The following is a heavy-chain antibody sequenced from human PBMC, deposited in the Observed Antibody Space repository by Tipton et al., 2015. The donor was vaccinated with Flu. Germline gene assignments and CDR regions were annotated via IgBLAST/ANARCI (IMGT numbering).Heavy chain of an antibody. V-gene: IGHV4-4*08. CDR2: VSSSGTT. J-gene: IGHJ4*02. CDR1: GGSISSYH. D-gene: IGHD3-10*02. CDR3: ARLSYYDVDLKNFYFDY. Sequence: TLSLTCTVSGGSISSYHWSWIRRPPGKGLEWIAYVSSSGTTYYNPSLKSRVTISVDTSKSQFSLMLRSVTAADTAVYYCARLSYYDVDLKNFYFDYWGQGALVTVSS.